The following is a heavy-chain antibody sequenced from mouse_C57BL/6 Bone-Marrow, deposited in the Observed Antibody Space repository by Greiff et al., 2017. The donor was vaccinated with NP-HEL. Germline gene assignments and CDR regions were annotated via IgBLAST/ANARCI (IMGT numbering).Heavy chain of an antibody. Sequence: VQLQQSGAELVRPGASVTLSCKASGYTFTDYEMHWVKQTPVHGLEWIGAIDPETGGTAYNQKFKGKAILTADKSSSTAYMELRSLTSEDSAVYYCTRRGTTDGSSPWFAYWGQGTLVTVSA. D-gene: IGHD1-1*01. CDR3: TRRGTTDGSSPWFAY. CDR2: IDPETGGT. J-gene: IGHJ3*01. CDR1: GYTFTDYE. V-gene: IGHV1-15*01.